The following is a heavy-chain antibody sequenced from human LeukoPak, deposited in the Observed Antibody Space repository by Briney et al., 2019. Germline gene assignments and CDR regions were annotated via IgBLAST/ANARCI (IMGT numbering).Heavy chain of an antibody. CDR1: GGSISSNSYY. CDR2: IYYSGRT. V-gene: IGHV4-39*01. J-gene: IGHJ4*02. D-gene: IGHD6-19*01. Sequence: SETLSLTCTVSGGSISSNSYYWGWIRQPPEKGLEWIGNIYYSGRTYYNPSLKSRVTISVDTSKNQFSLKLSSVTAADTAVYYCASRGQWLASWGQGTLVTVSS. CDR3: ASRGQWLAS.